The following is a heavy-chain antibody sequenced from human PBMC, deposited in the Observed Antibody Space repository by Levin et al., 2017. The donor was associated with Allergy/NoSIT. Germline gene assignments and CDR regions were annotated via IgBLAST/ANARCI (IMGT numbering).Heavy chain of an antibody. Sequence: LSLPCAASGFTFRRYNMNWVRQAPGKGLEWLSYISSSSTTIYYADSVKGRFTISRDNAKDSLYLQMNSLRAEDSAVYYCVKSYDILTGSLDWFDPWGQGTLVTVSS. D-gene: IGHD3-9*01. V-gene: IGHV3-48*01. CDR1: GFTFRRYN. J-gene: IGHJ5*02. CDR3: VKSYDILTGSLDWFDP. CDR2: ISSSSTTI.